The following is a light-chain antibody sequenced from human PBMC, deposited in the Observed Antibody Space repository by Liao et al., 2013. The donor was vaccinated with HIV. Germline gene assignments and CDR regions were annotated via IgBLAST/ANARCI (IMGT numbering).Light chain of an antibody. J-gene: IGLJ2*01. CDR3: QAWDSSTVV. V-gene: IGLV3-21*01. Sequence: SYVLTQPPSVSVAPGKTATITCGGDNVGRKSVRWYQQRPGRAPLLVIYSDSVRRSGIPERFAGSNSGNTATLTISSAEAGDEADYYCQAWDSSTVVFGGGTKLTVL. CDR1: NVGRKS. CDR2: SDS.